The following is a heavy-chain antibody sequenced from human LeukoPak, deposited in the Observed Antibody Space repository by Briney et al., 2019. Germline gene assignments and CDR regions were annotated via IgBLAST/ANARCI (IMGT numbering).Heavy chain of an antibody. CDR3: AIDRYSSGWYTFDY. J-gene: IGHJ4*02. V-gene: IGHV3-21*01. CDR1: GFTFSNFG. Sequence: PGGSLRLSCAASGFTFSNFGINWVRQAPGKGLEWVSSFSSSSSYISYADSVKGRFTISRDNAKNSLDLQMNSLRAEDTAVYYCAIDRYSSGWYTFDYWGQGTLVTVSS. CDR2: FSSSSSYI. D-gene: IGHD6-19*01.